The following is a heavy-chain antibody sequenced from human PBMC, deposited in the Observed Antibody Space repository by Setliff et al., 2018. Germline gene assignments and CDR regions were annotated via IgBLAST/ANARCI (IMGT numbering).Heavy chain of an antibody. CDR1: GGPISSGSYY. D-gene: IGHD3-10*01. J-gene: IGHJ6*03. V-gene: IGHV4-61*09. CDR3: ARSNMGNYYDSGRYYYYYDMDV. Sequence: PSETLSLTCSVSGGPISSGSYYWTWIRQPAGKGLEWIGHIYTSGTTKYNPSLKSRVTISVDASKNQFFLKLTSVTAADTAVYYCARSNMGNYYDSGRYYYYYDMDVWGKGTTVTVSS. CDR2: IYTSGTT.